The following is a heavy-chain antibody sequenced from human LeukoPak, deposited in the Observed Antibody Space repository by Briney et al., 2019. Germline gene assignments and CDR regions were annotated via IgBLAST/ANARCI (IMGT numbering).Heavy chain of an antibody. CDR2: INTEGSST. CDR3: ARVDPTGDGYNCFDS. CDR1: GFTFSTYS. V-gene: IGHV3-74*01. Sequence: PGESPRLSCAPSGFTFSTYSMHWVRQTPRKGLLWVARINTEGSSTLYADSAKGRSTISRDNAKSTIYLQMDSLRPEDTAVYYCARVDPTGDGYNCFDSWGQGTLVTVSS. J-gene: IGHJ4*02. D-gene: IGHD5-24*01.